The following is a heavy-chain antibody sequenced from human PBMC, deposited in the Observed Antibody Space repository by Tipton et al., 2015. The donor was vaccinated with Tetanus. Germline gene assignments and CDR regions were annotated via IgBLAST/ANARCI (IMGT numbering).Heavy chain of an antibody. V-gene: IGHV3-33*01. CDR2: IWYDGSNK. Sequence: SLRLSCAASGFTFSSYGMHWVRQAPGKGLEWVAVIWYDGSNKYYADSVKGRFTISRDNSKNTLYLQMNSLRAEDTAVYYCARGGYCSGGSCYAGDDAFDIWGQGTMVTVSS. D-gene: IGHD2-15*01. CDR3: ARGGYCSGGSCYAGDDAFDI. CDR1: GFTFSSYG. J-gene: IGHJ3*02.